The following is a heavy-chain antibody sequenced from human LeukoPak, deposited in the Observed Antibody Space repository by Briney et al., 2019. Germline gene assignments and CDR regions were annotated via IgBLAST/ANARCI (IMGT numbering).Heavy chain of an antibody. CDR1: GYTFTGYY. D-gene: IGHD2/OR15-2a*01. CDR2: INPNSGCT. J-gene: IGHJ4*02. V-gene: IGHV1-2*06. Sequence: ASVKVSCKASGYTFTGYYMHWGRQAPGQGLEWMGRINPNSGCTNYAQKFQGRVTIPRDTSISTAYMELSRLRSDDTAVYYCARLLSVFRVDYWGQGTLVTVSS. CDR3: ARLLSVFRVDY.